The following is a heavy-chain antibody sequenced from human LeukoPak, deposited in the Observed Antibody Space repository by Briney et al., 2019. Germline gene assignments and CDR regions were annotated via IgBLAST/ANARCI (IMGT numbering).Heavy chain of an antibody. Sequence: GGSLRLSCAATVFTLSDHYMDWIRQAPGKGLEWVGRITNKPNGYSTDYATSVKGRFTISRDDSENSVYLQMNSLKADDTAMYYCARSTRGLLDYWGQGTLVTVSS. D-gene: IGHD3-10*01. V-gene: IGHV3-72*01. CDR2: ITNKPNGYST. CDR3: ARSTRGLLDY. J-gene: IGHJ4*02. CDR1: VFTLSDHY.